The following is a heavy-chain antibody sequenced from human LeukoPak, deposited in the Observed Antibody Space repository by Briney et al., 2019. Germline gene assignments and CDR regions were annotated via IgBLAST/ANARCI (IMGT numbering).Heavy chain of an antibody. CDR3: ARDSRHLSSTRGGLKESRGAFFDY. D-gene: IGHD6-13*01. CDR2: ISSSSNYI. Sequence: GGSLRLSCAASGFTFSSYSMNWVRQAPGKGLEWVSSISSSSNYIYYADSVKGRFTISRDNAKNSLNLQMNSLRAEDTALYYCARDSRHLSSTRGGLKESRGAFFDYWGQGTLVTVSS. V-gene: IGHV3-21*04. J-gene: IGHJ4*02. CDR1: GFTFSSYS.